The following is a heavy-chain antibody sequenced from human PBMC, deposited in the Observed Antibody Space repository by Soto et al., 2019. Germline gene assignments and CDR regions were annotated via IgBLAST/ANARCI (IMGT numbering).Heavy chain of an antibody. J-gene: IGHJ4*02. V-gene: IGHV2-5*02. CDR1: GFSLSTSGVG. D-gene: IGHD2-15*01. CDR2: IYWDDDK. Sequence: KESGPTLVKPTQTLTLTCTFSGFSLSTSGVGVGWIRQPPGKALEWLALIYWDDDKRYSPSLKSRLTITKDTSKNQVVLTMTNMDPVDTATYYCAHRPSSCSGGSCYSGFDYWGQGTLVTVSS. CDR3: AHRPSSCSGGSCYSGFDY.